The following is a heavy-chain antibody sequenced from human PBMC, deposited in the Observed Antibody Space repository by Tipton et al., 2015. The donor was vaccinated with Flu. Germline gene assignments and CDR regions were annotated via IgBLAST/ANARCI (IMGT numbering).Heavy chain of an antibody. CDR2: IKTKVDGGTT. Sequence: GSLRLSCAASGFSFSDAWMSWVRQAPGKGLEWVGHIKTKVDGGTTNYAAPVKGRFNISRDDSENTLYLHISGLRAEDSGMYYCSTEFIYTDDSGEKSDYWGQGTLVTVS. D-gene: IGHD6-19*01. CDR3: STEFIYTDDSGEKSDY. J-gene: IGHJ4*02. CDR1: GFSFSDAW. V-gene: IGHV3-15*05.